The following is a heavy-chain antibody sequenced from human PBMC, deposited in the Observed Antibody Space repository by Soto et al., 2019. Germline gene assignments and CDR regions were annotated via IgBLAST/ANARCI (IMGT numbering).Heavy chain of an antibody. D-gene: IGHD2-2*01. CDR2: IVVGSGNT. V-gene: IGHV1-58*02. CDR3: AAAHEVVVPAASSRGYYYYGMDV. Sequence: GASVKVSCKASGFTFTSSAMQWVRQARGQRLEWIGWIVVGSGNTNYAQKFQERVTITRDMSTSTAYMELSSLRSEDTAVYYCAAAHEVVVPAASSRGYYYYGMDVWGQGTTATVSS. CDR1: GFTFTSSA. J-gene: IGHJ6*02.